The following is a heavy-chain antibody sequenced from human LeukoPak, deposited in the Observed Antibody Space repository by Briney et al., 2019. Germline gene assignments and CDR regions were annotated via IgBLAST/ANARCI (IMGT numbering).Heavy chain of an antibody. J-gene: IGHJ2*01. CDR1: GFTVSSNY. V-gene: IGHV3-53*01. Sequence: PGGSLRLSCAASGFTVSSNYMSWVRQAPGKGLEWVSVIYSGGSTYYADSVKGRFTISRDNSKNTLYLQMNSLRAEDTAVYYCAKGIYSGSYLYWYFDLWGRGTLVTVSS. CDR2: IYSGGST. D-gene: IGHD1-26*01. CDR3: AKGIYSGSYLYWYFDL.